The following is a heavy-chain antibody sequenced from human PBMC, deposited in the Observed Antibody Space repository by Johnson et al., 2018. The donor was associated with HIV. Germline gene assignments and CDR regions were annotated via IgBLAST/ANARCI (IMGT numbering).Heavy chain of an antibody. CDR1: GFRVGSNY. D-gene: IGHD2-2*01. CDR2: ITWNGGGI. Sequence: VQLVESGGGLVQPGGSLRLSCAASGFRVGSNYMSWVRQAPGKGREWVSGITWNGGGIGYTDSVRGRFTISRDNAKNSLYLQMNSLKAEDTALYYCARGGYCRSTNCYRGNAFDIWGPGTMVTVSS. J-gene: IGHJ3*02. V-gene: IGHV3-20*04. CDR3: ARGGYCRSTNCYRGNAFDI.